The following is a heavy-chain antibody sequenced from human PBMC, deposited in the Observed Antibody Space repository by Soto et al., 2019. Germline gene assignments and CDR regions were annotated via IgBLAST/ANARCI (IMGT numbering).Heavy chain of an antibody. V-gene: IGHV1-18*01. J-gene: IGHJ3*02. CDR2: ISAYNGNT. D-gene: IGHD6-19*01. Sequence: ASVKVSCEASGYTVTRYCISWVLEAPGQGLEWMGWISAYNGNTNYAQKLQGRVTMTTDTSTSTAYMELRSLRSDDTAVYYCARGSEVADVAFDIWGQGTMVTVSS. CDR3: ARGSEVADVAFDI. CDR1: GYTVTRYC.